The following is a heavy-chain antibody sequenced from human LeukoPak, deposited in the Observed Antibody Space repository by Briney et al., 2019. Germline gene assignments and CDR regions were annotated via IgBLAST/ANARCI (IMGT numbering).Heavy chain of an antibody. J-gene: IGHJ5*02. CDR1: GGSTSSGGYS. V-gene: IGHV4-30-2*01. CDR2: IYHSGST. D-gene: IGHD3-9*01. Sequence: SQTLSLTCAVSGGSTSSGGYSWSWIRQPPGKGLEWIGYIYHSGSTYYNPSLKSRVTISVDRSKNQFSLKLSSVTAADTAVYYCARGGVYYDILTGYYNPNWFDPWGQGTLVTVSS. CDR3: ARGGVYYDILTGYYNPNWFDP.